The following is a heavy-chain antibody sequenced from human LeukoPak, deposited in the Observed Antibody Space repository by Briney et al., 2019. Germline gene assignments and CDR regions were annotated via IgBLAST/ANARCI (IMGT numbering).Heavy chain of an antibody. CDR3: ASLSSGWSHLDY. D-gene: IGHD6-19*01. Sequence: SVKVSCKASGYTFTGHYMHWVRQAPGQGLEWMGGIIPIFGTANYAQKFQGRVTITADESTSTAYMELSSLRSEDTAVYYCASLSSGWSHLDYWGQGTLVTVSS. CDR2: IIPIFGTA. V-gene: IGHV1-69*13. CDR1: GYTFTGHY. J-gene: IGHJ4*02.